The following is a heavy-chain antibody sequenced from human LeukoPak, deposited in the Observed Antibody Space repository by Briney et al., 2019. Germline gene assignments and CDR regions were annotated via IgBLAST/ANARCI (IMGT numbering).Heavy chain of an antibody. CDR2: INQDGSEK. CDR3: ATLNWESPDY. V-gene: IGHV3-7*01. CDR1: GFTFSNFW. J-gene: IGHJ4*01. Sequence: GGSLRLSCAGYGFTFSNFWMNWVRQAPGKGLEWVANINQDGSEKYYADSVKGRFTLSRDNAENSVYLQMNNLRPEETAVYYCATLNWESPDYWGQGTQVTVSS. D-gene: IGHD7-27*01.